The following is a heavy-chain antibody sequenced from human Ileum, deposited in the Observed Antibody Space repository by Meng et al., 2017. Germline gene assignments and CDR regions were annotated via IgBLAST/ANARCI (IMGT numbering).Heavy chain of an antibody. J-gene: IGHJ4*02. CDR1: GGSVSSAGYQ. V-gene: IGHV4-61*08. D-gene: IGHD7-27*01. CDR2: AST. Sequence: QVQLQGSGPGLGRPSETLSLICTVSGGSVSSAGYQWGWIRQPPGKGLEWIGYASTNYNPSLKSRVTISLDTSKNQFSLKLSSVTAADTAVYYCARDHWGSLDYWGQGILVTVSS. CDR3: ARDHWGSLDY.